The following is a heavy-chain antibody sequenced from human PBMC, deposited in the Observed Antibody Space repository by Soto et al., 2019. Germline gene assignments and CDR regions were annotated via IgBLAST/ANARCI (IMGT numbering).Heavy chain of an antibody. Sequence: SETLSLTCTVSGGSISSSSYYWGWIRQPPGKGLEWIGSIYYSGSTYYNPSLKSRVTISVDTSKNQFSLKLSSVTAADTAVYYCARHSSDYGSGSPLKTLFDPWGQGTLVTVS. D-gene: IGHD3-10*01. J-gene: IGHJ5*02. V-gene: IGHV4-39*01. CDR3: ARHSSDYGSGSPLKTLFDP. CDR1: GGSISSSSYY. CDR2: IYYSGST.